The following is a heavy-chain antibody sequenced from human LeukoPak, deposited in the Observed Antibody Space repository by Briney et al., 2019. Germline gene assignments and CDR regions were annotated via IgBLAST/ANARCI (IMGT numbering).Heavy chain of an antibody. CDR3: ARGGSSGRKFDP. V-gene: IGHV4-39*07. D-gene: IGHD3-10*01. J-gene: IGHJ5*02. CDR2: INHSGST. Sequence: SETLSLTCTVSGGSISSSSYYWSWIRQPPGKGLEWIGEINHSGSTNYNPSLKSRVTISVDTSKNQFSLKLSSVTAADTAVYYCARGGSSGRKFDPWGQGTLVTVSS. CDR1: GGSISSSSYY.